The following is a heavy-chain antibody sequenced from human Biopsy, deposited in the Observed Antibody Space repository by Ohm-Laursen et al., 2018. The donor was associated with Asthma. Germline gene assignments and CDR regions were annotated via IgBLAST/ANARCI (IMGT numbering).Heavy chain of an antibody. D-gene: IGHD2/OR15-2a*01. CDR3: AAGRTSLQGESLI. CDR1: GVALSGYT. V-gene: IGHV1-58*01. CDR2: IVFASGAT. Sequence: ASVKVSCKTSGVALSGYTFEWVRQARGLGLEWIAWIVFASGATNYAQNFQDRLTVTRDMSAGSVSMELRGLSSTDTAVYYCAAGRTSLQGESLIWGQGTLVSVSS. J-gene: IGHJ4*01.